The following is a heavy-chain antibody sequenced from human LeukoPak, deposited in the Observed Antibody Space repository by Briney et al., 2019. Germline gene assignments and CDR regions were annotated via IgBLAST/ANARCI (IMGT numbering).Heavy chain of an antibody. V-gene: IGHV4-59*01. CDR1: GGSISSYY. Sequence: SETLSLTCTVSGGSISSYYWSWIRQPPGKGLEWIGYTYYSGSTNYNPSLKSRVTISVDTSKNQFSLKLSSVTAADTAVYYCARVGVVAATFDYWGQGTLVTVSS. D-gene: IGHD2-15*01. CDR2: TYYSGST. J-gene: IGHJ4*02. CDR3: ARVGVVAATFDY.